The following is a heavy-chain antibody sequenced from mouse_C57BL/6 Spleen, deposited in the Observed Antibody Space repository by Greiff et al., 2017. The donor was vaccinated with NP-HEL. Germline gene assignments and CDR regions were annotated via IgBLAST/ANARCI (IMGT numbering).Heavy chain of an antibody. V-gene: IGHV1-82*01. CDR2: IYPGDGDT. CDR1: GYAFSSSW. J-gene: IGHJ1*03. D-gene: IGHD1-1*01. CDR3: ARLRVTTVVATRYFDV. Sequence: VQLQQSGPELVKPGASVKISCKASGYAFSSSWMNWVKQRPGKGLEWIGRIYPGDGDTNYNGKFKGKATLTADKSSSTAYMQLSSLTSEDSAVYFCARLRVTTVVATRYFDVWGTGTTVTVSS.